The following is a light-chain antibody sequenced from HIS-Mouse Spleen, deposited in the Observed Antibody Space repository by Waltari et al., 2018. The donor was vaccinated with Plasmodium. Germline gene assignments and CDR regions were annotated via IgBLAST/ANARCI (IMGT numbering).Light chain of an antibody. V-gene: IGKV1-39*01. CDR3: QTSDSTPGK. J-gene: IGKJ1*01. CDR1: QSISSY. Sequence: DIQITPSPSSLSASVGDRVTITFRASQSISSYLNWYQQKPGKAPKLLIYAASSLQSGVPTRFSGSGYETDVNLSNRSLQPGDFGTYECQTSDSTPGKFGEGTTVEIK. CDR2: AAS.